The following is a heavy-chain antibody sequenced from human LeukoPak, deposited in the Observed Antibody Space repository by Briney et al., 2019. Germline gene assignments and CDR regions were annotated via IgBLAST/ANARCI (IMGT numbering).Heavy chain of an antibody. D-gene: IGHD1-26*01. CDR2: IKQAGTEK. CDR1: GFTFGSYW. CDR3: ARDRVGASD. V-gene: IGHV3-7*01. J-gene: IGHJ4*02. Sequence: GGSLRLSCAASGFTFGSYWMTWVRQAPGKGLEWVAKIKQAGTEKYYVDAVKGRFTISRDNSKNTLYLQMNSLKAEDTAVHYCARDRVGASDWGQGTLVTVSS.